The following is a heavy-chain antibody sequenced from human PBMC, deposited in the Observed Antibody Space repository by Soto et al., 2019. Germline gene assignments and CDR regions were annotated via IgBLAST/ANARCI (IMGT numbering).Heavy chain of an antibody. Sequence: QVQLVESGGGVVQPGRSLRLSCAASGFTFSSYGMHWVRQAPGKGLEWVAVISYDGSNKYYADSVKGRFTISRDNSKNTLYLQMYSLRAEDTAVYYCAKDLWFGEAYYYYGMDVWGQGTTVTVSS. D-gene: IGHD3-10*01. CDR3: AKDLWFGEAYYYYGMDV. V-gene: IGHV3-30*18. J-gene: IGHJ6*02. CDR2: ISYDGSNK. CDR1: GFTFSSYG.